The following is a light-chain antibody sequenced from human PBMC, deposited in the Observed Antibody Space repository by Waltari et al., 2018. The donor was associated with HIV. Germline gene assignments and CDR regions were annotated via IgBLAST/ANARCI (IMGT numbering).Light chain of an antibody. J-gene: IGKJ1*01. V-gene: IGKV1-5*03. Sequence: DVQITQSPYTLSASIGDKVTITCRASQRIMTSLACYQQKPGKAPKLLIYKASSLQSGVPLRCSGTGSGTEFTLTISSLQPDDVATYHCQQYDSFPWTFGQGTKVEVK. CDR3: QQYDSFPWT. CDR2: KAS. CDR1: QRIMTS.